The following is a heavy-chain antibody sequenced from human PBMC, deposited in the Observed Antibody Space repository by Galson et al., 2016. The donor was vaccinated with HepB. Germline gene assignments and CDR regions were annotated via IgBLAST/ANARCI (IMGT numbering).Heavy chain of an antibody. J-gene: IGHJ6*02. D-gene: IGHD3-10*01. CDR1: GFTFSNYG. Sequence: LRLSCAASGFTFSNYGMHWVSQAPGKGLEWVALISYDGINSYYADSLKGRFTISRDNSKNTLYLQMNSLRAEDTGVYYCAKDRLAAPYYYYVMDVWGQGTTVTVSS. CDR2: ISYDGINS. V-gene: IGHV3-30*18. CDR3: AKDRLAAPYYYYVMDV.